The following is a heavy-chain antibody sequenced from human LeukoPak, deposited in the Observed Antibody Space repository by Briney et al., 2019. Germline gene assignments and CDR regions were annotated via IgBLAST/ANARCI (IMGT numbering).Heavy chain of an antibody. CDR1: GYTFTAYS. J-gene: IGHJ4*02. CDR3: ARAYCDDVGGSQAVDY. CDR2: INPNSGGT. V-gene: IGHV1-2*02. Sequence: ASGKVSCTASGYTFTAYSMHWVRQAPGQGLEWMGWINPNSGGTNYAQKFQGRVTITRDTTTRIAYMERSRVRSDDTAVYFSARAYCDDVGGSQAVDYWGQGTLVTVSP. D-gene: IGHD3-16*01.